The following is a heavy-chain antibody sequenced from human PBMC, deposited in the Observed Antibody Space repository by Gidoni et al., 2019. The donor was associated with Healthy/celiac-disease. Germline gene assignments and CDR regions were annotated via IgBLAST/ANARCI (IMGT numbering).Heavy chain of an antibody. CDR3: VRERGSRFDY. CDR2: IKQDGSEK. CDR1: GFPFSDYW. Sequence: EVQLVESGGGLVQPGGSLSLSCVVPGFPFSDYWMSWVRQAPGKGLEWGANIKQDGSEKYYVDSVKGRFTISRDNAKNSLYLQMNSLRAEDTAVYYCVRERGSRFDYWGQGTLVTVSS. D-gene: IGHD3-16*01. J-gene: IGHJ4*02. V-gene: IGHV3-7*01.